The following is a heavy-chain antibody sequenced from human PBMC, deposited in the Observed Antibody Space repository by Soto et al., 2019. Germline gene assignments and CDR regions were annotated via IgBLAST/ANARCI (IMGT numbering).Heavy chain of an antibody. CDR3: AKAMTTLTTGNWFDP. V-gene: IGHV3-23*01. J-gene: IGHJ5*02. CDR2: ISGSGTST. CDR1: GFTLSGYA. D-gene: IGHD4-17*01. Sequence: GGSLRLSCAASGFTLSGYAMSWVRQAPGKGLEWVSTISGSGTSTYYADSVKGRFTISRDNSQNTLYLQMNSLRAEDTAVYYCAKAMTTLTTGNWFDPWGQGNLVTVSS.